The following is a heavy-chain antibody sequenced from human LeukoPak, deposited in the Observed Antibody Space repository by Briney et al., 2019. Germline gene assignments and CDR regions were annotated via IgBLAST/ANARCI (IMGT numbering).Heavy chain of an antibody. CDR1: GGTFTSYA. J-gene: IGHJ4*02. CDR2: IIPIFGTA. V-gene: IGHV1-69*05. D-gene: IGHD3-3*01. Sequence: GSSVKLSCKASGGTFTSYAISWVRQAPGQGLEWMGGIIPIFGTANYAQKFQGRVTITTDESTSTAYMELSNLRSEDTAVYYCARGIYDFWSGYQHVWGFDYWGGGTLVTLPS. CDR3: ARGIYDFWSGYQHVWGFDY.